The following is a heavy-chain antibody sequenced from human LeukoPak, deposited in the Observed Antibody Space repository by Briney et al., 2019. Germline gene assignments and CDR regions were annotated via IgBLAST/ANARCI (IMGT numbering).Heavy chain of an antibody. CDR1: GYTFTSSG. J-gene: IGHJ6*03. CDR2: ISAYNGKT. Sequence: GASVKVSCKASGYTFTSSGISWVRQAPGQGVEWMGCISAYNGKTNFAQKLQGRVTMTPDTSTSTAYMELRSLRSDDTAVYYCARDCSGSYYSSYYYYYMDVWGKGTTVTISS. V-gene: IGHV1-18*01. D-gene: IGHD3-10*02. CDR3: ARDCSGSYYSSYYYYYMDV.